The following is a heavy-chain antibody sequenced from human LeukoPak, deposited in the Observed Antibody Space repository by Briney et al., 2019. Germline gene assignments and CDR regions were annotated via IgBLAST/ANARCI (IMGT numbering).Heavy chain of an antibody. V-gene: IGHV4-59*01. J-gene: IGHJ4*02. D-gene: IGHD6-13*01. Sequence: SETLSLTCTVSGGSIIGYYWSWIRQPPGKGLEWIGYVYYSGSTNYNPSLKSRVTISVDTSKNQFSLKLSSVTAADTAVYYCARGLIAAAATDYWGQGTLVTVSS. CDR3: ARGLIAAAATDY. CDR1: GGSIIGYY. CDR2: VYYSGST.